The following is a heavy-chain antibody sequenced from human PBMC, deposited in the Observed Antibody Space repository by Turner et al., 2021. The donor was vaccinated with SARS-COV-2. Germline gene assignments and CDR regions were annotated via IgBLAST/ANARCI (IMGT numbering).Heavy chain of an antibody. CDR1: GFTFSTTW. Sequence: EVQLVVSGGGLVEPGGSLRVSCAASGFTFSTTWMTWVRQAPGKGLEWVGRIKSKIDGGTVDYAAPVEGRFTISRDDSEDTLYMQMNSLKTEDTAVYYCATANKFYDYMDVWGEGATVTVSS. CDR3: ATANKFYDYMDV. CDR2: IKSKIDGGTV. V-gene: IGHV3-15*01. J-gene: IGHJ6*03.